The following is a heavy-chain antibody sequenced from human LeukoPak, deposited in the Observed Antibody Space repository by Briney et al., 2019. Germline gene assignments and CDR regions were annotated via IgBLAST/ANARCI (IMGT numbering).Heavy chain of an antibody. J-gene: IGHJ4*02. D-gene: IGHD3-16*02. CDR3: ARTYDYVWGSYRSHSFDS. CDR1: GGSISSSSYY. CDR2: LYSSGST. Sequence: SETLSLTCTVSGGSISSSSYYWGWIRQPPGKGLEWIGSLYSSGSTYYNPSLKSRVTISMDVSKNHFSLKLSSVTAADTAVYYCARTYDYVWGSYRSHSFDSWGQGTLVTVSS. V-gene: IGHV4-39*02.